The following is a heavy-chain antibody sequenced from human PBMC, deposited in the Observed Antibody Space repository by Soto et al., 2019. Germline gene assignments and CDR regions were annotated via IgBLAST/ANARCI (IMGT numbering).Heavy chain of an antibody. CDR3: ARDSDFYKADY. D-gene: IGHD2-21*02. Sequence: EVHLVESGGGLVQPGGSLRLSCAASGFTFSGYWMGWVRQAPGKGLEWVATIMKDGGGKKYVDSVKGRFTISRDNAKNSLFLQMNSLRVEDTAVYYCARDSDFYKADYWGQGTLVTVSS. CDR1: GFTFSGYW. CDR2: IMKDGGGK. V-gene: IGHV3-7*01. J-gene: IGHJ4*02.